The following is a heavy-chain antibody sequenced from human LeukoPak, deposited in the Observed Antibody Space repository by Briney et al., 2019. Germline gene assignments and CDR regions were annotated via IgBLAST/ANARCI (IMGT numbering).Heavy chain of an antibody. J-gene: IGHJ4*02. CDR3: VTDLG. V-gene: IGHV3-74*01. CDR1: GFTFTRYW. D-gene: IGHD7-27*01. CDR2: IDHDGSGT. Sequence: GGSLRLSCAASGFTFTRYWMHWVRQAAGKGLVWLSRIDHDGSGTNYADSVRGRFTISRDNAMNTLYLQMNSLRAEDTAVYYCVTDLGWGQGTLVTVSS.